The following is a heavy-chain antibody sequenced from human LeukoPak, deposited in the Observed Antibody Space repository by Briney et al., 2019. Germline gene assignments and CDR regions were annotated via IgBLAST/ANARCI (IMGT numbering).Heavy chain of an antibody. CDR2: ISGSSSYI. D-gene: IGHD3-9*01. CDR3: ARVDYDILTGYYIYAFDI. J-gene: IGHJ3*02. Sequence: GGSLRLTCAASGFTFSSYSMNWVRQAPGKGLEWVSSISGSSSYIYYADSVKGRFTISRDNAKNSLYLQMNSLRAEDTAVYYCARVDYDILTGYYIYAFDIWGQGTMVTVSS. V-gene: IGHV3-21*01. CDR1: GFTFSSYS.